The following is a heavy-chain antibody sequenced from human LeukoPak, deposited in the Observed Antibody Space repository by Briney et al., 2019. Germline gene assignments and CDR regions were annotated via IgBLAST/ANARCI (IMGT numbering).Heavy chain of an antibody. V-gene: IGHV3-21*01. CDR3: ATDGRSSGWYGFDY. J-gene: IGHJ4*02. Sequence: PGGSLRLSCAASGFTFSTYSMNCVRQAPGKGLEWVSSITSPVGRMYYADSLKGRITISRDNARSTLYPQMNSLRAEDTAVYYCATDGRSSGWYGFDYWGQGILVTVSS. CDR2: ITSPVGRM. CDR1: GFTFSTYS. D-gene: IGHD6-19*01.